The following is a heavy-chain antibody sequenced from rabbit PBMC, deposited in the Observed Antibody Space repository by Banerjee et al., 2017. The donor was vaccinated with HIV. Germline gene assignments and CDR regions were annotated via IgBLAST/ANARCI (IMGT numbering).Heavy chain of an antibody. J-gene: IGHJ6*01. D-gene: IGHD7-1*01. Sequence: QEQLEESGGGLVQPEGSLTLTCTASGFSFSNSYYMCWVRQAPGKGLEWIACIYSGDGSTYYASWAKGRFTISKTSSTTVTLKMTSLTVADTATYFCASRTGGAYYGMDLWGPGTLVTVS. CDR3: ASRTGGAYYGMDL. CDR2: IYSGDGST. CDR1: GFSFSNSYY. V-gene: IGHV1S45*01.